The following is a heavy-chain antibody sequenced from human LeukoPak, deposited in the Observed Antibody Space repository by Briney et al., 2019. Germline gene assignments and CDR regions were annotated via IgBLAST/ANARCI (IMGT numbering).Heavy chain of an antibody. CDR1: GYTFTIYD. V-gene: IGHV1-8*01. J-gene: IGHJ4*02. D-gene: IGHD6-13*01. CDR2: MNPNSGNR. CDR3: ARRAAAGNRRLNY. Sequence: GASVKVSCKSSGYTFTIYDINWVRQAPGQGLEWMGWMNPNSGNRGYAQKFQGRIIVSRNTSISTAYMELSSLTSEDTAIYYCARRAAAGNRRLNYWGQGTLVTVAS.